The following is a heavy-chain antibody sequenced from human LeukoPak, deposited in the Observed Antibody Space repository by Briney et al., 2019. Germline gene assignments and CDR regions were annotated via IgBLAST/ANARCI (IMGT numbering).Heavy chain of an antibody. CDR3: TRNFGSTEAFDI. V-gene: IGHV5-10-1*01. Sequence: GESLKISCKGSGYSFTSYWISWVRQMPGKGLEWMGRIDPSDSYTNYSPSFQGHVTISADKSISTAYLQWSSLKASDTAMYYCTRNFGSTEAFDIWGQGTMVTVSS. CDR2: IDPSDSYT. D-gene: IGHD6-13*01. CDR1: GYSFTSYW. J-gene: IGHJ3*02.